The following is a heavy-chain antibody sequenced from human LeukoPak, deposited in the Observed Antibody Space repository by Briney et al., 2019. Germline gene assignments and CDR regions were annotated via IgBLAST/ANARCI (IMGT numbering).Heavy chain of an antibody. Sequence: PSGTLSLPCTVSGGSINSDYWSWIRPPPGKGLEWIGYIYYSGSTNYNPSLKSRVTISVDTSKNQFSMKLSSVTAADTAVYYCARRDYYGSGSYSYWGQGTLVTVSS. J-gene: IGHJ4*02. V-gene: IGHV4-59*01. CDR2: IYYSGST. CDR3: ARRDYYGSGSYSY. D-gene: IGHD3-10*01. CDR1: GGSINSDY.